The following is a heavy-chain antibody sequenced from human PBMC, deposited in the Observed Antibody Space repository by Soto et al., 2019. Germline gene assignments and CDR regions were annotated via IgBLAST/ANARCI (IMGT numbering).Heavy chain of an antibody. J-gene: IGHJ3*02. Sequence: VQLVQSGDEVKKPGASVKVSCKASGYSINISGLCWVRLAPGQGLEWMGWINTSKGYTRYAQKFQGRVTMTTETSSNSAYMELTSLRSDDTAHYYCVRVRMGATNLGSFDIWGQGTMVTVSS. CDR3: VRVRMGATNLGSFDI. CDR2: INTSKGYT. D-gene: IGHD1-26*01. V-gene: IGHV1-18*04. CDR1: GYSINISG.